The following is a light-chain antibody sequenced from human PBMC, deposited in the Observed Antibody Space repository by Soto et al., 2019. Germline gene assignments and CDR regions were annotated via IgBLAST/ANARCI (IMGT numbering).Light chain of an antibody. CDR2: EVS. CDR3: YSYAGSSPAV. Sequence: QPVLTQPASVSGSPGQSITISCTGTSSDVGSYNLVSWYQQHPGKAPKLMIYEVSNRPSGVSNRFSGSKSGNTASLTISGLQAEDEADYYCYSYAGSSPAVFGGGTKVTVL. V-gene: IGLV2-23*02. J-gene: IGLJ2*01. CDR1: SSDVGSYNL.